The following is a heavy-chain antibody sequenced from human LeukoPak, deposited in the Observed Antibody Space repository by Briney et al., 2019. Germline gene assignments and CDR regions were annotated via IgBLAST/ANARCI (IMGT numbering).Heavy chain of an antibody. V-gene: IGHV3-21*01. CDR1: GFTFSSYS. J-gene: IGHJ6*03. Sequence: GGSLRLSCAASGFTFSSYSMNWVRQAPGKGLEWVSSISSSSSYIYYADSVKGRFTISRDNAKNSLYLQMNSLRAEDTAVYYCARDGGYCSSTSCYLYYYYYMDVWGKGTAVTVSS. CDR3: ARDGGYCSSTSCYLYYYYYMDV. D-gene: IGHD2-2*01. CDR2: ISSSSSYI.